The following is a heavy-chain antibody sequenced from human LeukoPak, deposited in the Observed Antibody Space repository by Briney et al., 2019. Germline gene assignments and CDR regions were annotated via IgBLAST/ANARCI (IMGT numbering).Heavy chain of an antibody. J-gene: IGHJ6*03. CDR3: ARSRQNSLGGHYYYYMDV. V-gene: IGHV4-4*07. CDR2: IYTSGST. CDR1: GGSISSYY. Sequence: PSETLSLTCTVSGGSISSYYWSWIRQPAGKGLEWIGRIYTSGSTNYNPSLKSRVTMSVDTSKNQFSLKLSSVTAADTAVYYCARSRQNSLGGHYYYYMDVWGKGPRSPSP. D-gene: IGHD1-26*01.